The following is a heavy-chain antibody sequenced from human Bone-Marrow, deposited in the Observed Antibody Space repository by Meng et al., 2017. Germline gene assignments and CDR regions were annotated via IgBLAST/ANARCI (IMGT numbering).Heavy chain of an antibody. Sequence: GGSLRLSCAACGFTFSSYDMHWVRQATGKGLEWVSAIGTAGDTYYPGSVKGQFTISRENAKNSLYLQMNSLRAGDTAVYYCATRGKTYYGSGRLQNPDYWGQGTLVTVSS. CDR3: ATRGKTYYGSGRLQNPDY. CDR2: IGTAGDT. CDR1: GFTFSSYD. J-gene: IGHJ4*02. D-gene: IGHD3-10*01. V-gene: IGHV3-13*03.